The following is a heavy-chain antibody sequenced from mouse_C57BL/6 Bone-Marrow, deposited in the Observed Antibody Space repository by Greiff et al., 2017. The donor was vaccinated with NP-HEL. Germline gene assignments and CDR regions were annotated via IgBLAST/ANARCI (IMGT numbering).Heavy chain of an antibody. D-gene: IGHD1-1*01. Sequence: DVQLQESGPGLVKPSQSLSLTCSVTGYSITSGYYWNWIRQFPGNKLEWMGYISYDGSNNYNPSLKNRISITRDTSKNQFFLKLNSVTTEDTATYYCARDPYYYGSGARVWGTGTTVTVSS. CDR3: ARDPYYYGSGARV. CDR1: GYSITSGYY. V-gene: IGHV3-6*01. J-gene: IGHJ1*03. CDR2: ISYDGSN.